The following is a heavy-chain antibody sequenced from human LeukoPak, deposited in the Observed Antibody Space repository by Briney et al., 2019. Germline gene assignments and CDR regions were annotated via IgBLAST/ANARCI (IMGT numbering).Heavy chain of an antibody. CDR1: GFTVSSNS. J-gene: IGHJ4*02. Sequence: GGSLRLSCTVSGFTVSSNSMSWVRQAPGKGLEWVSFIYSDNTHYSDSVKGRFTISRDNAKNSLFLQMNSLRAEDTAVYYCARDKIVGATYFDYWGQGTLVTVSS. CDR2: IYSDNT. D-gene: IGHD1-26*01. CDR3: ARDKIVGATYFDY. V-gene: IGHV3-53*01.